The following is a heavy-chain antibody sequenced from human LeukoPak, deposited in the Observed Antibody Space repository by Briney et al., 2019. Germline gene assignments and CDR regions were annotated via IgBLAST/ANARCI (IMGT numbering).Heavy chain of an antibody. CDR3: AKDLGFGELLRSDAFDI. CDR2: ISHDGSNK. CDR1: GFTFSSYG. Sequence: GGPLRLSCAASGFTFSSYGMHWVRQAPGKGLEWVAFISHDGSNKYYADSVKGRFTISRDNSKNTLYLQMNSLRAEDTAVYYCAKDLGFGELLRSDAFDIWGQGTMVTVSS. D-gene: IGHD3-10*01. V-gene: IGHV3-30*18. J-gene: IGHJ3*02.